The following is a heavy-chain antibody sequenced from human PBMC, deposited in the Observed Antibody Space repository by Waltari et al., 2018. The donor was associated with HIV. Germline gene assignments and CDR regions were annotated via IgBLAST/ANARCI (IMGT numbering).Heavy chain of an antibody. CDR3: TYCSGGSSYWFDY. CDR1: GGTFSSQA. J-gene: IGHJ4*02. V-gene: IGHV1-69*01. CDR2: LSAIFGTT. Sequence: QVQLVQSGAEVKKPGSSVKVSCKASGGTFSSQAISWVRQAPGQGLEWMGGLSAIFGTTNYAQKFQGRVTITADESTSTADMELSSLRSEDTAVYYCTYCSGGSSYWFDYWGQGTLVTVSS. D-gene: IGHD2-15*01.